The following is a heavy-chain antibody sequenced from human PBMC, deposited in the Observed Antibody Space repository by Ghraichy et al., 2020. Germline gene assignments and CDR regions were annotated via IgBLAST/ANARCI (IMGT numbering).Heavy chain of an antibody. D-gene: IGHD3-16*01. J-gene: IGHJ5*02. CDR1: GFTFSSYS. CDR2: ISSSSSTI. V-gene: IGHV3-48*01. CDR3: ARDSNTNKLGDNWFDP. Sequence: GGSLRLSCVASGFTFSSYSMNWVRQAPGKGLEWVSYISSSSSTIYYADSVKGRFTISRDNAKNSLYLQMTSLRAEDTAVYYCARDSNTNKLGDNWFDPWGQGTLVTVSS.